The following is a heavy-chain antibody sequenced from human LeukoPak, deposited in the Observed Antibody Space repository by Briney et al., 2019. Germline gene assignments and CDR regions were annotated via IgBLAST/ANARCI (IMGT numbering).Heavy chain of an antibody. CDR2: INPLTGST. Sequence: GASVKVSCKASGYTFTDYYMHWVRQAPRQGLEWVGWINPLTGSTGYAQKFQGRVTMTRGTSISTTYMELTRLRSDDTAVYFCARYTELLGRHFDYWGQGTLVTVFS. J-gene: IGHJ4*02. V-gene: IGHV1-2*02. D-gene: IGHD1-1*01. CDR3: ARYTELLGRHFDY. CDR1: GYTFTDYY.